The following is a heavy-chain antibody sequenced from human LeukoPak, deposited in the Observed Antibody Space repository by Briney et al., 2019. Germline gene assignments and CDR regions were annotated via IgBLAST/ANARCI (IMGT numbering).Heavy chain of an antibody. CDR2: ISGGGGST. CDR1: GFTLSTYA. J-gene: IGHJ4*02. CDR3: AKGRGWLQFFDY. V-gene: IGHV3-23*01. Sequence: GGSLRLSCAASGFTLSTYAMNWVRQAPGKGLEWVSTISGGGGSTFYADSVKGRFTISRDNSKNTLYLQMNSLRAEDTAVYYCAKGRGWLQFFDYWGQGTLVTVSS. D-gene: IGHD5-24*01.